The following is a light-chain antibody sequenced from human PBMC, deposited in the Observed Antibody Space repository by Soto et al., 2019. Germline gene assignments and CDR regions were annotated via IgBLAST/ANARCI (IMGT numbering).Light chain of an antibody. CDR1: QSVGSN. CDR2: DAS. Sequence: EIVMTQSPVTLSLSPGERATLSCRASQSVGSNLAWYQQKPGQAPRLLIYDASNRATGIPARFSGSGSGTDFTLTISSLEPEDFAVYYCQQRSNWITFGQGTRLEIK. V-gene: IGKV3-11*01. CDR3: QQRSNWIT. J-gene: IGKJ5*01.